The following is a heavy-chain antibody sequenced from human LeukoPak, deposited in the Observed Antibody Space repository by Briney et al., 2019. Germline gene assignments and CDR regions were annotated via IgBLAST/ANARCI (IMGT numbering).Heavy chain of an antibody. Sequence: SETLSLTCTVSGGSISSDYYWGFFRQPPGKGLEWIGSIYSGGDTYYNPSLKSRVTTSVDTSRNQFSLKLSSVTAADTAVYYCARVRGFCSSTSCRYYYYYYGMDVWGQGTTVTVSS. D-gene: IGHD2-2*01. CDR1: GGSISSDYY. CDR2: IYSGGDT. J-gene: IGHJ6*02. V-gene: IGHV4-39*01. CDR3: ARVRGFCSSTSCRYYYYYYGMDV.